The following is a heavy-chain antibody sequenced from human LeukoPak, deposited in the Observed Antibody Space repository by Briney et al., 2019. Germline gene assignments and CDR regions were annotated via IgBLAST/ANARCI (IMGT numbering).Heavy chain of an antibody. V-gene: IGHV1-18*01. CDR1: GCTFTSYG. CDR3: ARVGSGYTLVGRHLDY. CDR2: ISAYNGNT. Sequence: ASVKVSCKASGCTFTSYGISWVRQAPGQGLEWMGWISAYNGNTNYAQKLQGRVTMTTDTSTSTAYMELRSLRSDDTAVYYCARVGSGYTLVGRHLDYRGQGTLVTVSS. J-gene: IGHJ4*02. D-gene: IGHD3-22*01.